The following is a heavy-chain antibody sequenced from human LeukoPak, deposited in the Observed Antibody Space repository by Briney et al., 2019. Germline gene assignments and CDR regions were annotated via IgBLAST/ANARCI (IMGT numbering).Heavy chain of an antibody. Sequence: SETLSLTCAVYGGSFSGYCWSWIRQPPGKGLEWIGEINHSGSTNYNPSLKSRVTISVDTSKNQFSLKLSSVTAADTAVYYCARRLLWFGELNYWGQGTLVTVSS. V-gene: IGHV4-34*01. CDR1: GGSFSGYC. CDR2: INHSGST. J-gene: IGHJ4*02. CDR3: ARRLLWFGELNY. D-gene: IGHD3-10*01.